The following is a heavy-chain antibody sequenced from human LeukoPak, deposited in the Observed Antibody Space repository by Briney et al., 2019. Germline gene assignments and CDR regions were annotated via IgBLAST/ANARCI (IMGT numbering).Heavy chain of an antibody. J-gene: IGHJ4*02. CDR3: AKDGSGYSGYADY. D-gene: IGHD5-12*01. V-gene: IGHV3-30*18. CDR1: GFTFSSYG. Sequence: QPGRSLRLSCAASGFTFSSYGMHWVRQAPGKGLEWVAVISYDGSNKYYADSVKGRSTISRDNSKNTLYLQMNSLRAEDTAVYYCAKDGSGYSGYADYWGQGTLVTVSS. CDR2: ISYDGSNK.